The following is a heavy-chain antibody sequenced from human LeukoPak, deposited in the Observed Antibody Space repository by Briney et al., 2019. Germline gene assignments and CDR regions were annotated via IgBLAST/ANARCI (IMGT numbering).Heavy chain of an antibody. Sequence: PSETLSLTCTVSGGSISSYYWSWIRQPPGKGLEWIGYIYSSGRTNYNPSLKSRVTTSVDTSKNQFSLKLNSVTAADTAMYYCARARYVNSFYAFDIWGQGTLVTVSS. V-gene: IGHV4-59*01. CDR2: IYSSGRT. D-gene: IGHD3-9*01. J-gene: IGHJ3*02. CDR3: ARARYVNSFYAFDI. CDR1: GGSISSYY.